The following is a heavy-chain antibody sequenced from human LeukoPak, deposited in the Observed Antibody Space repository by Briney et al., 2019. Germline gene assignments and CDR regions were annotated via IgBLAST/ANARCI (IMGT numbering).Heavy chain of an antibody. J-gene: IGHJ5*02. Sequence: SETLSLTCTVSGGSISSSSYYWGWIRQPPGKGLEWIGSIYYSGSTYYNPSLKSRVTISVDTSKNQFSLKLSSVTAADTAVYYCARGAVAGPYNWFDPWAREPWSPSPQ. CDR1: GGSISSSSYY. CDR2: IYYSGST. V-gene: IGHV4-39*07. CDR3: ARGAVAGPYNWFDP. D-gene: IGHD6-19*01.